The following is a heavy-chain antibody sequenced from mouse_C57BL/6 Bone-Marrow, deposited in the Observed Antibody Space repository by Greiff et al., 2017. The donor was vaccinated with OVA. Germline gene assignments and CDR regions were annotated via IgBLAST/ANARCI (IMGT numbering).Heavy chain of an antibody. CDR2: IDPENGDT. V-gene: IGHV14-4*01. CDR1: GFNIKDDY. D-gene: IGHD2-4*01. CDR3: SYDYSYAMDY. J-gene: IGHJ4*01. Sequence: VQLKQSGAELVRPGASVKLSCTASGFNIKDDYTHWVKQRPEQGLEWIGWIDPENGDTEYASKFQGKATITADTSSNTAYLQLSSLTSEDTAVYYCSYDYSYAMDYWGQGTSVTVSS.